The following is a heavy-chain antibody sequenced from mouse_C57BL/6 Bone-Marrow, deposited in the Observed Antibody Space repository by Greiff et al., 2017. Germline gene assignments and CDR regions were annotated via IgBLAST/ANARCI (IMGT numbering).Heavy chain of an antibody. CDR1: GYTFTSYD. D-gene: IGHD1-1*01. Sequence: QVQLQQSGPELVKPGASVKLSCKASGYTFTSYDINWVKQRPGQGLEWIGWIYPRDGSTKYNEKFKGKATLTVDTSSSTAYMELHSLTSEDSAVYFCASYYGSSYDWYFDVWGTGTTVTVSS. V-gene: IGHV1-85*01. J-gene: IGHJ1*03. CDR2: IYPRDGST. CDR3: ASYYGSSYDWYFDV.